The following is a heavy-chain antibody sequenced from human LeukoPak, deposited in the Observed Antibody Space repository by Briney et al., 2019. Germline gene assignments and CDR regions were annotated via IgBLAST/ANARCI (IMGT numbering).Heavy chain of an antibody. V-gene: IGHV3-7*05. Sequence: GGSLRLSCAASGFTFNRFWMNWVRQVPGKGLEWVANINQDGSEKYSRDPVKGRFTISRDNAKNSLYLQMNSLRAEDTAVYYCARDKTVTTSLDYWGQGTLVTVSS. J-gene: IGHJ4*02. CDR1: GFTFNRFW. CDR2: INQDGSEK. CDR3: ARDKTVTTSLDY. D-gene: IGHD4-17*01.